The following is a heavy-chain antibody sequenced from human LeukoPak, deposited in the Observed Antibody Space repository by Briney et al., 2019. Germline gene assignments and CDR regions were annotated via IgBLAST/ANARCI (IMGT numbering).Heavy chain of an antibody. CDR1: GYTFTSYA. J-gene: IGHJ6*03. D-gene: IGHD2-21*02. CDR2: INTNTGNP. Sequence: GASVKVSCKASGYTFTSYAMNWVRQAPGQGLEWMGWINTNTGNPTYAQGFTGRFVFSLDTSVSTAYLQISSLKAEDTAVYYCARGFCGGDCYSNSDYYYYYMDVWGKGTTVTVSS. CDR3: ARGFCGGDCYSNSDYYYYYMDV. V-gene: IGHV7-4-1*02.